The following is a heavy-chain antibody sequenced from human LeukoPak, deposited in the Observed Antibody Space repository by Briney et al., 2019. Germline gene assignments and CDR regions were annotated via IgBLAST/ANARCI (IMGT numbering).Heavy chain of an antibody. V-gene: IGHV3-7*01. CDR1: GSIFSRDW. CDR3: ARDGTGFDY. CDR2: VKQDGIEK. D-gene: IGHD2-8*02. J-gene: IGHJ4*02. Sequence: GGSLRLSCVASGSIFSRDWMSWVRQAPGKGLEWVASVKQDGIEKQYVDSVKGRFTISRDNANNSVYLQMNSLRVEDTAVYYCARDGTGFDYWGQGTLVTVSS.